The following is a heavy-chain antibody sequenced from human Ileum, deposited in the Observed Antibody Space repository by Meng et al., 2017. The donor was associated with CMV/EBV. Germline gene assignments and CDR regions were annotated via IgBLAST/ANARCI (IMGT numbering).Heavy chain of an antibody. CDR2: LRTSGTT. CDR1: GDSISVYH. Sequence: HVSETVCGRVKPSDTLALSVTVSGDSISVYHWTWIRKPAGKGLEWIGRLRTSGTTDHNPSLMSRVTLSIETSKNQFSLKLTSVTAADTAVYYCGRAGARGVPVDIWGQGTLVTVSS. CDR3: GRAGARGVPVDI. V-gene: IGHV4-4*07. D-gene: IGHD3-10*01. J-gene: IGHJ4*02.